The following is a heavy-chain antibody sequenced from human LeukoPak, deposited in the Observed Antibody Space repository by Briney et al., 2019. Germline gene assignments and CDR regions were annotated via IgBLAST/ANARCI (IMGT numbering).Heavy chain of an antibody. CDR3: TTAAFVGATAY. CDR2: IKSETGGGTI. J-gene: IGHJ4*02. Sequence: GGSLRLSCAASGFTFSNAWMNWVRQAPGKGLEWVGRIKSETGGGTIDYAAPVKGRFTISRDDSKDTLYLQMNSLKSEDTAVYHCTTAAFVGATAYWGQGALVIVSS. CDR1: GFTFSNAW. V-gene: IGHV3-15*07. D-gene: IGHD1-26*01.